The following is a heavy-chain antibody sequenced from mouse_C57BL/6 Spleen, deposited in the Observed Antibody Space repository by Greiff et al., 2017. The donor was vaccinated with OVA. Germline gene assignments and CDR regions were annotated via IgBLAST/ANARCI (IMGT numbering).Heavy chain of an antibody. CDR2: INPSTGGT. J-gene: IGHJ2*01. Sequence: EVQLQQSGPELVKPGASVKISCKASGYSFTGYYMNWVKQSPEKSLEWIGEINPSTGGTTYNQKFKAKATLTVDKSSSTAYMQLKSLTSEDSAGYYCARDYYGSSYGGNFDYWGQGTTLTVSS. CDR3: ARDYYGSSYGGNFDY. D-gene: IGHD1-1*01. V-gene: IGHV1-42*01. CDR1: GYSFTGYY.